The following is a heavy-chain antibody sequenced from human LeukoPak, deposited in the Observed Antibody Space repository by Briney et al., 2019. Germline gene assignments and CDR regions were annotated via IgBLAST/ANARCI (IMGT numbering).Heavy chain of an antibody. Sequence: GKSLKISCKGSGYSFTSYWIGWVRQMPGKGLEWMGRIDPSDSYTNYSPSFQGHVTISADKSISTAYPQWSSLKASDTAMYYCARHDGLGNPLDYWGQGTLVTVSS. V-gene: IGHV5-10-1*01. CDR3: ARHDGLGNPLDY. CDR1: GYSFTSYW. CDR2: IDPSDSYT. J-gene: IGHJ4*02. D-gene: IGHD3-10*01.